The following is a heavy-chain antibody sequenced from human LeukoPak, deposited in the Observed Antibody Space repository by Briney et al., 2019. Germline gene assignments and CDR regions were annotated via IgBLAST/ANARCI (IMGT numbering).Heavy chain of an antibody. Sequence: PGGSLRLSCAASGFTFSSYAMYWVRQAPGKGLEWVTNIWYDGSNKYYADSVKGRFTISRDNSKNTLYLQMNSLRAEDTAVYYCARDRHSGSWSKTDYWGQGSLVTVSS. J-gene: IGHJ4*02. CDR1: GFTFSSYA. CDR2: IWYDGSNK. D-gene: IGHD6-13*01. CDR3: ARDRHSGSWSKTDY. V-gene: IGHV3-33*01.